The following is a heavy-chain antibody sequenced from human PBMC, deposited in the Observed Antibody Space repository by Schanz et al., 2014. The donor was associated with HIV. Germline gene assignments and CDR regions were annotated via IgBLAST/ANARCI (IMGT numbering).Heavy chain of an antibody. J-gene: IGHJ3*02. CDR2: IIPIFDAA. CDR3: ASSESTYYDSNGYPTGSFNI. CDR1: EGTLSSNA. Sequence: QVQLVQSGAEVKKPGSSVKVSCKASEGTLSSNAISWVRQAPGQGLEWMGGIIPIFDAANTAQKFRGRVTIIADKSTSTAYMELSSLRSDDTAMYYCASSESTYYDSNGYPTGSFNIWGQGTMIAVSS. D-gene: IGHD3-22*01. V-gene: IGHV1-69*06.